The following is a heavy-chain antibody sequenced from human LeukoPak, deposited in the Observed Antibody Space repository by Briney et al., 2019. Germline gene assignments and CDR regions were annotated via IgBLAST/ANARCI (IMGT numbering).Heavy chain of an antibody. CDR1: GFTFSSYS. CDR3: ARVGSTAEAGTPDY. J-gene: IGHJ4*02. CDR2: ISSSRSTI. D-gene: IGHD6-13*01. Sequence: GGSLRLSCAASGFTFSSYSMNWVRQAPGKGLEWVSYISSSRSTIYYADSVKGRFTVSRDNAKNSLSLELNSLRVDDTAIYYCARVGSTAEAGTPDYWGQGTLVTVSS. V-gene: IGHV3-48*04.